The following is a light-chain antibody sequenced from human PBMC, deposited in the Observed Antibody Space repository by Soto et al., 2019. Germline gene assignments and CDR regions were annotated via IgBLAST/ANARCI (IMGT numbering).Light chain of an antibody. Sequence: QSVLTQPASVSAAPGQKVTISCSGSSSNIGNNYVSWYQQLPGTAPKLLIYDNNKRPSRIPDRFSGSKSGTSATLGITGLQTGDEADYYCGTWDSSLSAYVFGTGTKVTVL. CDR3: GTWDSSLSAYV. CDR2: DNN. V-gene: IGLV1-51*01. CDR1: SSNIGNNY. J-gene: IGLJ1*01.